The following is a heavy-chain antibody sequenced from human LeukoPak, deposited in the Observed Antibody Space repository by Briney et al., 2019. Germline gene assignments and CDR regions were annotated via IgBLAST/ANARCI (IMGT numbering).Heavy chain of an antibody. Sequence: GGSLRLSCAASGFTFSSYAMSWVRQAPGKGLEWVSAISGSGGSTYYADSVKGRFTISRDNSKNTLYLQMNSLRAEDTAVYYCARDEEYGRAIYWGQGTLVTVSS. CDR3: ARDEEYGRAIY. CDR1: GFTFSSYA. CDR2: ISGSGGST. V-gene: IGHV3-23*01. J-gene: IGHJ4*02. D-gene: IGHD6-6*01.